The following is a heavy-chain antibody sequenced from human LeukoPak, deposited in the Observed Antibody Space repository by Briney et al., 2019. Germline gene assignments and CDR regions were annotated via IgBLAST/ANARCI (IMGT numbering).Heavy chain of an antibody. CDR2: ISSSSSYI. D-gene: IGHD5-24*01. V-gene: IGHV3-21*01. Sequence: PGGSLRLSCAASGFTFSSYSMNWVRQAPGKGLEWVSSISSSSSYIYYADSVKGRFTISRDSAKNSLYLQMNSLRAEDTAVYYCARVRRDYNYIGAFDIWGQGTMVTVSS. CDR3: ARVRRDYNYIGAFDI. J-gene: IGHJ3*02. CDR1: GFTFSSYS.